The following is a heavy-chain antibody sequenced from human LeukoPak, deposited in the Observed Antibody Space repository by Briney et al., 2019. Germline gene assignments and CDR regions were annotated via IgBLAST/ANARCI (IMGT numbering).Heavy chain of an antibody. CDR3: VRDHLWAFDI. CDR1: GFIFSSYT. J-gene: IGHJ3*02. Sequence: PGGSLRLSCAASGFIFSSYTMNWVRQAPVKGLEWISFITLGGSTYCPDSVKGRFTISRDNGKNSLYLQMNSLRDDDTAVYYCVRDHLWAFDIWGQGTMVTVSS. V-gene: IGHV3-48*02. CDR2: ITLGGST. D-gene: IGHD2-21*01.